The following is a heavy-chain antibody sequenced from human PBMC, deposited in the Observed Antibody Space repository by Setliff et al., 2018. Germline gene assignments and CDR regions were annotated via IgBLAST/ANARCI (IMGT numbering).Heavy chain of an antibody. Sequence: ASVKVSCKTSGYTFTNYDINWVRQATGQGPEWMGWMNPNSGNTGYQQKFQGRVTMTRNTTINTAYMELSSLRSEDTAIYYWAGGPFHRGSYNDYWGQGTPVTVSS. CDR1: GYTFTNYD. CDR2: MNPNSGNT. J-gene: IGHJ4*02. D-gene: IGHD3-16*01. CDR3: AGGPFHRGSYNDY. V-gene: IGHV1-8*01.